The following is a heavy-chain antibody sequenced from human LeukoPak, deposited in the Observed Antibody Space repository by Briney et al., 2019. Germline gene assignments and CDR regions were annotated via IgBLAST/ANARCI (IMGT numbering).Heavy chain of an antibody. CDR1: GFTFSNYG. CDR2: IWYDGSKQ. CDR3: ARGTTVGYFDY. J-gene: IGHJ4*02. D-gene: IGHD1-7*01. Sequence: PGGSLRLSCAASGFTFSNYGMHWVRQAPGKGLEWVALIWYDGSKQYYADSVKGGFTISRDNSKNTLYLQVNCLRAEDTAVYYCARGTTVGYFDYWGQGTLVTVSA. V-gene: IGHV3-33*01.